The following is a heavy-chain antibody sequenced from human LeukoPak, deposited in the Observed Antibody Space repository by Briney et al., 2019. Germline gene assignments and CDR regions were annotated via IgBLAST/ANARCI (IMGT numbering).Heavy chain of an antibody. Sequence: ASVKVSCKASGGTFSSYAIGWVRQAPGQGLEWMGGIIPIFGTANYAQKFRGRVTITTDESTSTAYMELSSLRSEDTAVYYCARDQIRGLDYWGQGTLVTVSS. CDR2: IIPIFGTA. D-gene: IGHD3-10*01. J-gene: IGHJ4*02. V-gene: IGHV1-69*05. CDR3: ARDQIRGLDY. CDR1: GGTFSSYA.